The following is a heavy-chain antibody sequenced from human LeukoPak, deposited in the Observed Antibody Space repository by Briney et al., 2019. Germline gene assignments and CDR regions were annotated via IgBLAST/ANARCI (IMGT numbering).Heavy chain of an antibody. V-gene: IGHV3-21*01. CDR1: GFTFSSYS. D-gene: IGHD2-2*01. Sequence: PGGSLRLSCAASGFTFSSYSMNWVRQAPGKGLEWVSSISSSSSYIYYADSVKGRFTISRDNAKNSLYLQMNSLRAEDTAVYYCARDLYCSSTSCYYNWFDPWGQGTLVTVYS. CDR3: ARDLYCSSTSCYYNWFDP. J-gene: IGHJ5*02. CDR2: ISSSSSYI.